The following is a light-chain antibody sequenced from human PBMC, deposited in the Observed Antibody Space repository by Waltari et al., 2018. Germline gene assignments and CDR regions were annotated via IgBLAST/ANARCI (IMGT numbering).Light chain of an antibody. Sequence: EIVLTQSPAPLSLSPGERTTLSCRASQSVSSNLAWYQQKPGQAPRLLIYGASNRATGIPARFSGSGSGTEFTLTISSLQSEDFAVYYCQQYNNRPLTFGGGTKVEIK. V-gene: IGKV3-15*01. CDR3: QQYNNRPLT. CDR2: GAS. CDR1: QSVSSN. J-gene: IGKJ4*02.